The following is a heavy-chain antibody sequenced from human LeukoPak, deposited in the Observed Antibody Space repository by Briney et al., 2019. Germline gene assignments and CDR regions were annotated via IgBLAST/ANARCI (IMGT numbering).Heavy chain of an antibody. CDR1: GYTLTELS. CDR3: ATGVNYYGSGSYYNNGMDV. D-gene: IGHD3-10*01. Sequence: ASVKVSCKVSGYTLTELSMHWVRQAPGKGLEWMGGFDPEDGETIYAQKFQGRVTMTEDTSTDTAYMELSSLRSEDTAVYYCATGVNYYGSGSYYNNGMDVWGQGTTVTVSS. CDR2: FDPEDGET. V-gene: IGHV1-24*01. J-gene: IGHJ6*02.